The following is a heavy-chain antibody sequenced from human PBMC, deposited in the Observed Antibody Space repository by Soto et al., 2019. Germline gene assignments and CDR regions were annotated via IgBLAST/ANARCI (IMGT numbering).Heavy chain of an antibody. CDR2: INHSGST. CDR3: ARDTRGRYSSGWYYFDY. J-gene: IGHJ4*02. V-gene: IGHV4-34*01. Sequence: SETLSLTCAVYGGSFSGYYWSWIRQPPGKGLEWIGEINHSGSTNYNPSLKSRVTISVDTSKNQFSPKLSSVTAADTAVYYCARDTRGRYSSGWYYFDYWGQGTLVTVSS. D-gene: IGHD6-19*01. CDR1: GGSFSGYY.